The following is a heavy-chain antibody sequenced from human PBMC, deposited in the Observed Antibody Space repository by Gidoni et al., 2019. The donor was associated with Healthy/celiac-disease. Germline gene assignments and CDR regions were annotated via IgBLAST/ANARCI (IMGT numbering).Heavy chain of an antibody. V-gene: IGHV4-30-2*01. D-gene: IGHD3-9*01. CDR3: ARGLYITIIDY. Sequence: QLQLQQSGLRRVKPSQTLSFTCTVPGRSISSGGYSWSWIRQPPGKGLGWIGYIYHSGSTHYNQSLKSRVTISVNRYKNQFSLKLDSVTAADKAVYYCARGLYITIIDYWGQGTLVTVSS. CDR2: IYHSGST. CDR1: GRSISSGGYS. J-gene: IGHJ4*02.